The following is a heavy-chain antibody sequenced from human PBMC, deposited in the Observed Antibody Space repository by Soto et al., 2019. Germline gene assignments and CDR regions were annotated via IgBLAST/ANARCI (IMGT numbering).Heavy chain of an antibody. J-gene: IGHJ6*02. CDR3: AREMDTLIDYGMDV. CDR1: GYTFTGYY. V-gene: IGHV1-2*04. D-gene: IGHD5-18*01. CDR2: INPNSGGT. Sequence: QVQLVQSGAEVKKPGASVKVSCKASGYTFTGYYMHWVRQAPGQGLEWMGWINPNSGGTNYAQKFQGWVTMTRYTYISTAYMELSRLRSDDTAVYYCAREMDTLIDYGMDVWGQGTTVTVSS.